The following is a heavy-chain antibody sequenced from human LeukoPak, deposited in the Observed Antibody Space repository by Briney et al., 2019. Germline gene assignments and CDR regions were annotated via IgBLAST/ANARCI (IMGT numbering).Heavy chain of an antibody. Sequence: SETLPLTCTVSDGSISSSNYYWGWIRQPPGKGLEWIGSIYYSGSTHYNPSLKSRVTVSVDTSKNQFSLKLRSVTAADTAVYYCARQPYGTYCGGDCYQPYYFDYWGQGTLVTVSS. D-gene: IGHD2-21*02. V-gene: IGHV4-39*01. CDR1: DGSISSSNYY. J-gene: IGHJ4*02. CDR3: ARQPYGTYCGGDCYQPYYFDY. CDR2: IYYSGST.